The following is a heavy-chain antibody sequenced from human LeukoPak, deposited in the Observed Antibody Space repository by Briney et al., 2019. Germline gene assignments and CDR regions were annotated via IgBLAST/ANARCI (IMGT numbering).Heavy chain of an antibody. CDR2: ISGSGGTT. Sequence: HPGGSLRLSCAASGFTFSSYGMPWVRQAPGKGLEWVSGISGSGGTTYYADSVKGRFTISRDNSKNTLYLQMNSLRAEDTAVYYCAKGHSSALLPLDYWGQGTLVTVSS. CDR3: AKGHSSALLPLDY. CDR1: GFTFSSYG. J-gene: IGHJ4*02. D-gene: IGHD6-19*01. V-gene: IGHV3-23*01.